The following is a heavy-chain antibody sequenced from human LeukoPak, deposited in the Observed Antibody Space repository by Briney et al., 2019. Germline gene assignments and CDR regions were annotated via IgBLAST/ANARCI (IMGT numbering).Heavy chain of an antibody. J-gene: IGHJ4*02. D-gene: IGHD3-3*01. Sequence: GGSLRLSCAASGFTFSSYWMSWVRQAPGKGLEWVANMKEDGSEKYYVESVKGRFTVSRDNAKNSLFLQMNSLRAEDTAVYYCAKPLEGGRSGYRMADYWGQGTLVTVSS. CDR2: MKEDGSEK. CDR1: GFTFSSYW. CDR3: AKPLEGGRSGYRMADY. V-gene: IGHV3-7*01.